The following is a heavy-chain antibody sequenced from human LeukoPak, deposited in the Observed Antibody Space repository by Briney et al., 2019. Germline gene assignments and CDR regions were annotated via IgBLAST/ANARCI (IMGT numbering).Heavy chain of an antibody. CDR1: GFTVSSNY. CDR3: AKQPLLWFGELFPMAYFDY. D-gene: IGHD3-10*01. V-gene: IGHV3-23*01. Sequence: GGSLRLSCAASGFTVSSNYMSWVRQAPGKGLEWVSAISGSGGSTYYADSVKGRFTISRDNSKNTLYLQMNSLRAEDTAVYYCAKQPLLWFGELFPMAYFDYWGQGTLVTVSS. CDR2: ISGSGGST. J-gene: IGHJ4*02.